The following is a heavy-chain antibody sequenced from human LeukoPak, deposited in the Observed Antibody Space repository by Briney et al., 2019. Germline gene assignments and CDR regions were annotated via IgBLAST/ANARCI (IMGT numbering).Heavy chain of an antibody. V-gene: IGHV1-8*01. CDR1: GYTFTSYD. CDR2: MNPNSGNT. CDR3: AKDMGYCSSTSCNDAFDI. Sequence: GASVKVSCKASGYTFTSYDINWVRQATGQGLEWMGWMNPNSGNTGYAQKFQGRVTMTRNTSISTAYMELSSLRSEDTALYYCAKDMGYCSSTSCNDAFDIWGQGTMVTVSS. D-gene: IGHD2-2*01. J-gene: IGHJ3*02.